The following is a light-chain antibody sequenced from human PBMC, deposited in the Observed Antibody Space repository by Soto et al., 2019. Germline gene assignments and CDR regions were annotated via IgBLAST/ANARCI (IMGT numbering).Light chain of an antibody. CDR2: GAS. CDR3: QQLGSSPGFT. CDR1: QNINSRY. J-gene: IGKJ3*01. V-gene: IGKV3-20*01. Sequence: VLTQSPGTLSLSPGERATLSCRASQNINSRYLAWYQQKPGQAPRLLIYGASSRATGIPDRFSGSGSGTDFNLTISRLEPEDFEVYYCQQLGSSPGFTFGPGTKVDIK.